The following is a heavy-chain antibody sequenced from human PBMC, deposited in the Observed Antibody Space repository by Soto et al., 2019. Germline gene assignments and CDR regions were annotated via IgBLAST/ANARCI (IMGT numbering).Heavy chain of an antibody. Sequence: EVHLVESGGGLVQPGGSLRLSCAASGFTFSNYEMNWVRQAPGKGLDWVSYISSSGSTIFYADSVKGRFTISRDNAKNSLYLQMNSLRAEDTSVYYCARGQPQRSLQSYVDSWGQGTLVTVSS. D-gene: IGHD4-4*01. CDR2: ISSSGSTI. CDR1: GFTFSNYE. CDR3: ARGQPQRSLQSYVDS. V-gene: IGHV3-48*03. J-gene: IGHJ4*02.